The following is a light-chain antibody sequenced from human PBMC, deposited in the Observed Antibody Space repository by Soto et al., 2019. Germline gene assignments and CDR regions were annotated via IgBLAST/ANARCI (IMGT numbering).Light chain of an antibody. CDR1: TRAVGTFNH. J-gene: IGLJ2*01. V-gene: IGLV2-8*01. Sequence: QSALTQPPSASGSLGRSFTISCPGTTRAVGTFNHVSWYQQYPGKAPKLLIYEVSQRPSGVPDRFSGSKSGNTASLTVSGLQADDEADYYCNSYAGSHTLLFGGGTKLTVL. CDR3: NSYAGSHTLL. CDR2: EVS.